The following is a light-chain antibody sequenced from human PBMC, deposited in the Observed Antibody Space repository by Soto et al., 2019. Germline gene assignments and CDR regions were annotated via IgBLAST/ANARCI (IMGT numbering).Light chain of an antibody. J-gene: IGKJ1*01. V-gene: IGKV3-11*01. Sequence: EIVLTQSPATLSLSPGERATLSCRASQSVSSCLAWYQQKPGQAPRLLIYDASNRATGIPARFSGSGSGTDFTLTISSLEPEDFALYYCQQYGHSPRTFGQGTKVDI. CDR2: DAS. CDR1: QSVSSC. CDR3: QQYGHSPRT.